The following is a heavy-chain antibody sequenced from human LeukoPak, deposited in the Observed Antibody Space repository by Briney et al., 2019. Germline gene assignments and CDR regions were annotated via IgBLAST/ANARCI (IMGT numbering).Heavy chain of an antibody. CDR2: IYHSGST. Sequence: PSETLSLTCTVSGYSISSGYYWGWIRQPPGKGLEWIGSIYHSGSTYYNPSLKSRVTISVDTSKNQFSLKLSSVTAADTAVYYCARDCMITFGGVIAYNWFDPWGQGTLVTVSS. J-gene: IGHJ5*02. CDR1: GYSISSGYY. V-gene: IGHV4-38-2*02. D-gene: IGHD3-16*02. CDR3: ARDCMITFGGVIAYNWFDP.